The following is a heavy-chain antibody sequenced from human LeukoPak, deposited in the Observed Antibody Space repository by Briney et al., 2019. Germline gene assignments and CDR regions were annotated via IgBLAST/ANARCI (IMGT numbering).Heavy chain of an antibody. D-gene: IGHD1-7*01. Sequence: GASVKVSCKASGGTFGIYGMSWVRQAPGQGLEWMGGIIPMYRTPTYAERFEGRVTISTDDSTSTVYMELSSLRSEDTAVYYCARGATGTTFYRWLDPWGQGTLVTVSS. CDR2: IIPMYRTP. J-gene: IGHJ5*02. CDR1: GGTFGIYG. V-gene: IGHV1-69*05. CDR3: ARGATGTTFYRWLDP.